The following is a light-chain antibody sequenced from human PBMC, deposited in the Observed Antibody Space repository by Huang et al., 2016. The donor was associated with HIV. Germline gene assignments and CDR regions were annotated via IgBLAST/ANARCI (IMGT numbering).Light chain of an antibody. J-gene: IGKJ2*01. CDR3: QQLNSYPYT. Sequence: IQLTQSPSSLSSSLGDIFTITCPASQGISSYLAWYQQTPGKAPKILIYAASTLQSGVPSRFSGSGSVTDFTLTISSLQPEDFATYYCQQLNSYPYTFGQGTKLEIK. V-gene: IGKV1-9*01. CDR2: AAS. CDR1: QGISSY.